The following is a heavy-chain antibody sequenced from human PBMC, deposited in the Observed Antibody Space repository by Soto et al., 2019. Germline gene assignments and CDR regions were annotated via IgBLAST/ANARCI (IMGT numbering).Heavy chain of an antibody. V-gene: IGHV1-3*01. D-gene: IGHD5-12*01. Sequence: QAQLVQSEAEVKEPGASVKVSCKASGYTFTDYALQWVRQAPGQSLEWMGWINAGNGNTKYSQKFLGRVTFTRDTSASTAYMEMSSLTYEDTAVFYCARARLDGNGYTWSWFDPWGQGVLVTVSS. CDR3: ARARLDGNGYTWSWFDP. CDR2: INAGNGNT. J-gene: IGHJ5*02. CDR1: GYTFTDYA.